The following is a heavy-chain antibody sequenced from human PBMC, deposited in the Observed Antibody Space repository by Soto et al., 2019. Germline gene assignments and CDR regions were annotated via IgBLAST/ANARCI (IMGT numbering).Heavy chain of an antibody. V-gene: IGHV3-48*03. J-gene: IGHJ4*02. CDR1: GFTFSSYE. CDR2: ISSSGSTI. CDR3: ARARNYSDSSGYYPGPFDY. Sequence: VQLVESGGGVVQPGRSLRLSCAASGFTFSSYEMNWVRQAPGKGLEWVSYISSSGSTIYYADSVKGRFTISRDNAKNSLYLQMNSLRAEDTAVYYCARARNYSDSSGYYPGPFDYWGQGTLVTVSS. D-gene: IGHD3-22*01.